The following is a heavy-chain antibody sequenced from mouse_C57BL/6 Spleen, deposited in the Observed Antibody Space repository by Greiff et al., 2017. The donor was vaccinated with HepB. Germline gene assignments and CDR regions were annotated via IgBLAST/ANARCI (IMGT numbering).Heavy chain of an antibody. D-gene: IGHD1-1*01. CDR3: ARYGSSPYYAMDY. Sequence: VKLMESGPELVKPGASVKISCKASGYAFSSSWMNWVKQRPGKGLEWIGRIYPGDGDTNYNGKFKGKATLTADKSSSTAYMQLSSLTSEDSAVYFCARYGSSPYYAMDYWGQGTSVTVSS. V-gene: IGHV1-82*01. CDR2: IYPGDGDT. J-gene: IGHJ4*01. CDR1: GYAFSSSW.